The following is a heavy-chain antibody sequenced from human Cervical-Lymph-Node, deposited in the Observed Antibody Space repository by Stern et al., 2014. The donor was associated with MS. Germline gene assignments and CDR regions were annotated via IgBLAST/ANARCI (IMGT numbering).Heavy chain of an antibody. Sequence: QVQLVQSGAEVKKPGASVKVSCKPSGYTFSSYGITWVRQAPGQGPEWVGWISGHNGNTNFAERFQGRLTMTTDTSTRTAYMELRSLRYDDTAVYFCARDPGGYFYGMDVWGQGTTVTVSS. CDR1: GYTFSSYG. J-gene: IGHJ6*02. D-gene: IGHD3-10*01. CDR2: ISGHNGNT. V-gene: IGHV1-18*01. CDR3: ARDPGGYFYGMDV.